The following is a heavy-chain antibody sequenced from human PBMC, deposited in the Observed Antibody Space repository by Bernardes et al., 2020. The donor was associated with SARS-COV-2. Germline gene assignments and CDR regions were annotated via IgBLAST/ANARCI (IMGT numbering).Heavy chain of an antibody. D-gene: IGHD6-13*01. CDR2: ISRSGDNL. J-gene: IGHJ4*02. Sequence: GGSLRLSCEASGITFSSFWMHWVRQSPGKGLEWISSISRSGDNLYYADSTKGRFTISRDNAKDSLYLQINSLRVEDTAVYYCAREVPGIAAADFDYWGQGILVTVSS. CDR3: AREVPGIAAADFDY. CDR1: GITFSSFW. V-gene: IGHV3-21*01.